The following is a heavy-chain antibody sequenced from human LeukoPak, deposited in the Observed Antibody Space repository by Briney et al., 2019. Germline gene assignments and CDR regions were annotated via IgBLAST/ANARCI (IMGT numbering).Heavy chain of an antibody. CDR3: ARGEQYYYDSSGYYYGDY. V-gene: IGHV1-2*02. CDR2: INPNSGGT. CDR1: GYTFTGYY. J-gene: IGHJ4*02. D-gene: IGHD3-22*01. Sequence: ASVKVSCKASGYTFTGYYMHWVRQAPGQGLEWMGWINPNSGGTNYAQKFQGRVTMTRDTSISTAYMELSRLRSDDTAVYYCARGEQYYYDSSGYYYGDYWGQGTLVTVSS.